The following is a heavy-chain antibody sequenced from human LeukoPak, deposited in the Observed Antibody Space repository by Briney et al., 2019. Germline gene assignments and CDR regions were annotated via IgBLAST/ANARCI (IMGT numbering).Heavy chain of an antibody. V-gene: IGHV3-33*01. D-gene: IGHD2-2*02. CDR3: VRDGKGQLLYYWFDP. J-gene: IGHJ5*02. CDR1: GFTFSSYG. CDR2: IWYDGSNK. Sequence: GGSLRLSCAASGFTFSSYGMHWVRQAPGKGLEWVAVIWYDGSNKYYADSVKGRFTISRDNSKNTLYLQMNSLRAEDTAVYYCVRDGKGQLLYYWFDPWGQGTLVTVSS.